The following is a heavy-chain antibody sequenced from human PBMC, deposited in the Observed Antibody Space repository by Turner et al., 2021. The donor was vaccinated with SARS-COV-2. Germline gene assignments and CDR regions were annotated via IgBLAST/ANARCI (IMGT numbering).Heavy chain of an antibody. Sequence: QVQLQASVPGLVKPSGTLSLTFAFAGGSISSSNWWTWVRQPPGKGLEWIGEIYHSGSTNYNPSLKSRVTISVDKSKNQSSLKLSSVTAADTAVYYCARGSIVVVTPAIIRGFDPWGQGTLVTVSS. V-gene: IGHV4-4*02. CDR2: IYHSGST. CDR1: GGSISSSNW. J-gene: IGHJ5*02. D-gene: IGHD2-2*01. CDR3: ARGSIVVVTPAIIRGFDP.